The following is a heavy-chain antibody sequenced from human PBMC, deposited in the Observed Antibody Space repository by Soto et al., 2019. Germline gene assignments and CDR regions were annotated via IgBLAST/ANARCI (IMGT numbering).Heavy chain of an antibody. CDR3: AKDTAPGFYDANGHLDY. D-gene: IGHD2-8*01. Sequence: HPWGSLRLSCVVSGISFDDYAMHWVRQVPGRGLEWVSGINWDSGDIGYADSVKGRFTISRDNAKNSLYLQMNSLKTEDTALYYCAKDTAPGFYDANGHLDYWGQGTPVTVSS. CDR1: GISFDDYA. V-gene: IGHV3-9*01. CDR2: INWDSGDI. J-gene: IGHJ4*02.